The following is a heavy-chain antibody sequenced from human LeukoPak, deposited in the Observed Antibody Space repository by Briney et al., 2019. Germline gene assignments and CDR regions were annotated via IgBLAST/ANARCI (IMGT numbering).Heavy chain of an antibody. D-gene: IGHD3-10*01. CDR1: GGSFSEYY. CDR2: INHTGTT. Sequence: SETLSLTCAVYGGSFSEYYWNWIRQSPGKGLEWIGEINHTGTTNYNPSLKSRVTISVDTSKNQLSLKLSSVTAADTAVYYCARVVEDYGSGSYTWFDPWGQGTLVTVSS. J-gene: IGHJ5*02. CDR3: ARVVEDYGSGSYTWFDP. V-gene: IGHV4-34*01.